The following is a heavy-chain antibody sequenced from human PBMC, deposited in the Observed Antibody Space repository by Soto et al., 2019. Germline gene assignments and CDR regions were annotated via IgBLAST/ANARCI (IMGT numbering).Heavy chain of an antibody. D-gene: IGHD1-26*01. J-gene: IGHJ4*02. Sequence: SETLSLTCTFSRASIWTYSWTWIRQPAGKGLQWIGHIYSSGSANYSPSLKSRVSMSVDSSNNQISLKLSSVTAAETAVYYCATIVGANDDWGQGTLVTVSS. CDR2: IYSSGSA. CDR1: RASIWTYS. V-gene: IGHV4-4*07. CDR3: ATIVGANDD.